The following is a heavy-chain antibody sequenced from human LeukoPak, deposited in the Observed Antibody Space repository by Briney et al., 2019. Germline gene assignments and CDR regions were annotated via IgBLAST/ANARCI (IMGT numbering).Heavy chain of an antibody. V-gene: IGHV3-21*04. CDR1: GFTFSSYS. CDR3: AKDDGYSYGYFDY. Sequence: GGSLRLSCAASGFTFSSYSMNWVRQAPGKGLEWVSSISSSSSYIYYADSVKGRFTISRDKSKNTLYLQMNSLRAEDTAVYYCAKDDGYSYGYFDYWGQGILVTVSS. D-gene: IGHD5-18*01. CDR2: ISSSSSYI. J-gene: IGHJ4*02.